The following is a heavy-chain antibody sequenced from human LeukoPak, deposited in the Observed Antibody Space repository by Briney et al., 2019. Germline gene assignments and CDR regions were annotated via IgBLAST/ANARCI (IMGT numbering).Heavy chain of an antibody. CDR3: ARAVEMYYFDY. CDR2: ISSSSSYI. Sequence: GGSLRLSCAASGFTFSSYSMNWVRQAPGKGLEWVSSISSSSSYIYYADSVKGRFTISRDNAKNSLYLQMNSPRAEDTAVYYCARAVEMYYFDYWGQGTLVTVSS. D-gene: IGHD5-24*01. CDR1: GFTFSSYS. J-gene: IGHJ4*02. V-gene: IGHV3-21*01.